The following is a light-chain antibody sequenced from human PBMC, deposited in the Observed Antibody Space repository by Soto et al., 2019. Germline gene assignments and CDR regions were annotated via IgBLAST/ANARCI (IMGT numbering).Light chain of an antibody. CDR2: GNS. CDR3: RSYDSSLSGVV. Sequence: QSVLTQPPSVSGAPGQRVTISCTGSSSNIGAGYDVHWYQQLPGTAPKLLIYGNSNRPSGVPDRFSGSNSGTSASLAITGLQAEDVADYCRSYDSSLSGVVFGGGTQLTVL. CDR1: SSNIGAGYD. J-gene: IGLJ2*01. V-gene: IGLV1-40*01.